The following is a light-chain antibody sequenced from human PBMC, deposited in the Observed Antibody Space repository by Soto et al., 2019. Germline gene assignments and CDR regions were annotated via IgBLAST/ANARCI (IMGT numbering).Light chain of an antibody. CDR1: SSNIGSNI. J-gene: IGLJ3*02. Sequence: QSVLTQPPSAYATPGQRVTISCSGSSSNIGSNIVNWYQQLPGTAPKLLIYTNNQRPSGVPERFSGSKSGTSASLAISGLQSEDEADYYCAAWDDNLNGVVFGGGTKLTVL. CDR2: TNN. V-gene: IGLV1-44*01. CDR3: AAWDDNLNGVV.